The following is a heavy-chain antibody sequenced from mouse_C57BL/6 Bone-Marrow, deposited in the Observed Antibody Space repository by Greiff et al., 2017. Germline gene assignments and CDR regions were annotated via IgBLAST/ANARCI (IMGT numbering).Heavy chain of an antibody. CDR3: ASHRYDGDY. D-gene: IGHD2-3*01. J-gene: IGHJ2*01. CDR2: ISDGGSYT. Sequence: EVLLVESGGGLVKPGGSLKLSCAASGFTFSSYAMSWVRQTPEKRLEWVATISDGGSYTYYPDNVKGRFTISRDNAKNNLYLQMSHLKSEDTAMYYCASHRYDGDYWGQGTTLTVSS. V-gene: IGHV5-4*01. CDR1: GFTFSSYA.